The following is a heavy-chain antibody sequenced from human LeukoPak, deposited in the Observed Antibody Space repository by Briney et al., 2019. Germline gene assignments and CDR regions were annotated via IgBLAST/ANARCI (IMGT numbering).Heavy chain of an antibody. CDR1: GFGVSSYE. D-gene: IGHD6-13*01. V-gene: IGHV3-48*03. J-gene: IGHJ4*02. Sequence: PGGSLRLSCAASGFGVSSYEMNWVRQAPGKGLEWVSYISSSGSSINYADSVKGRFTISRDNAKNSLYLQMNSLRADDTAVYYCARAAWYSSSWQEGYYFDYWGQGTLVTVSS. CDR2: ISSSGSSI. CDR3: ARAAWYSSSWQEGYYFDY.